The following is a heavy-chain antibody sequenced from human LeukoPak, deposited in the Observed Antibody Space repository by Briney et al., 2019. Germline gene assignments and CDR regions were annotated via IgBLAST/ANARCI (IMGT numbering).Heavy chain of an antibody. J-gene: IGHJ3*02. D-gene: IGHD3-22*01. CDR1: GGSISSGGYS. CDR3: ARDRGSSGYRAFDI. V-gene: IGHV4-30-2*01. Sequence: SETLSLTCAVSGGSISSGGYSWSWIRQPPGKGLEWIGYIYHSGSTYYNPSLKSRVTISVDRSKNQFSLKLSSVTAADTAVYYCARDRGSSGYRAFDIWGQGTMVTVSS. CDR2: IYHSGST.